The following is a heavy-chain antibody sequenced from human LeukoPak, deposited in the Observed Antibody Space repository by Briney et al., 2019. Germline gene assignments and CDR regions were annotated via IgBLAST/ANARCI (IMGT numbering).Heavy chain of an antibody. CDR2: IIPIFGTA. CDR1: GGTFSSYA. J-gene: IGHJ4*02. V-gene: IGHV1-69*05. Sequence: SVKVSCKASGGTFSSYAISWVRQAPGQGLEWMGRIIPIFGTANYAQKFQGRVTITTDESTSTAYMELSSLRPEDTAVYYCARGLGDDILTGYYNLDYWGQGTLVTVSS. CDR3: ARGLGDDILTGYYNLDY. D-gene: IGHD3-9*01.